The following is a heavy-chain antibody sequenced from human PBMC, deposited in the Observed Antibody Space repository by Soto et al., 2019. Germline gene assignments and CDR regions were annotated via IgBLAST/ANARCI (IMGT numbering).Heavy chain of an antibody. CDR2: ISSGGGSP. Sequence: EVQLLESGGGLVQPGGSLRLSCAASGFTFSDYAMSWVRQAPGKGLEWVSGISSGGGSPYYADSVKGRFPISRANSKNTLYLQMNTLRVGDTAVYYWAKGGGRRVPRHFDYWGQGTLVTVSS. CDR1: GFTFSDYA. CDR3: AKGGGRRVPRHFDY. J-gene: IGHJ4*02. D-gene: IGHD3-10*01. V-gene: IGHV3-23*01.